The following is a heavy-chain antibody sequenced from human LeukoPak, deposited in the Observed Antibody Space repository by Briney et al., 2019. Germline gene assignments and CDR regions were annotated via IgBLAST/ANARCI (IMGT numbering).Heavy chain of an antibody. CDR3: VRDLGRGYFGSGSFLF. CDR2: INNDGSNT. CDR1: GFTFSAYW. Sequence: GGSLRLSCGASGFTFSAYWMHWVRQVPGKRPEWVSRINNDGSNTIYTDSVKGRFTISRDNAKNTLSLQMNGLRAEDSAVYYCVRDLGRGYFGSGSFLFWGQGTLVTVSS. D-gene: IGHD3-10*01. V-gene: IGHV3-74*01. J-gene: IGHJ4*02.